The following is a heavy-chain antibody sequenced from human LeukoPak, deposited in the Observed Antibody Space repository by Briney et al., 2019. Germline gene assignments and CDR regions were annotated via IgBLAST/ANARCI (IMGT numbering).Heavy chain of an antibody. CDR3: AHGYVMARGVIIMGENAFDI. CDR2: IDWDDDK. J-gene: IGHJ3*02. Sequence: RPSGPTLVKPTQTLTLACTFSGFSLSTSGMCVSWIRQPPGKALEWLARIDWDDDKYYSTSLKTRLTISKDTSKNQVVLTMTNMDPVDTATYYCAHGYVMARGVIIMGENAFDIWGQGTMVTVSS. D-gene: IGHD3-10*01. CDR1: GFSLSTSGMC. V-gene: IGHV2-70*11.